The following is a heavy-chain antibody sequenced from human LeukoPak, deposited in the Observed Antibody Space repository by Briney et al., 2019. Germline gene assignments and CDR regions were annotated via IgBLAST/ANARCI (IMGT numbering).Heavy chain of an antibody. J-gene: IGHJ3*02. Sequence: GASVKVSCKASGYDFTSYGITWVRQAPGQGLEWMGWISAYNGNTSYAQKFQGRLTMTRDTSTSTVYMELSSLRSEDTAVYYCARGQYYSDTINYYSRHDAFDIWGQGTMVTVSS. D-gene: IGHD3-22*01. V-gene: IGHV1-18*01. CDR1: GYDFTSYG. CDR2: ISAYNGNT. CDR3: ARGQYYSDTINYYSRHDAFDI.